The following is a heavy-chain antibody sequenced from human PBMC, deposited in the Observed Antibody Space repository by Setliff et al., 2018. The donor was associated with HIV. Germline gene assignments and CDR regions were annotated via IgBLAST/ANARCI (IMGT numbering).Heavy chain of an antibody. V-gene: IGHV1-69*10. CDR3: ARDIPHDYTFWSGSTRFDP. D-gene: IGHD3-3*01. J-gene: IGHJ5*02. CDR2: IIPILGVA. CDR1: GYTFTSYD. Sequence: SVKVSCKASGYTFTSYDINWVRQGTGQGLEWMGGIIPILGVANYAQKFQGRVTITADKSTTTAYMELSSLRSEDTAVYYCARDIPHDYTFWSGSTRFDPWGQGTLVTVSS.